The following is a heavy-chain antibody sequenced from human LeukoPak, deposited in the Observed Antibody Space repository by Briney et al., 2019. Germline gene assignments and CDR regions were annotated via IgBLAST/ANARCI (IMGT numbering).Heavy chain of an antibody. CDR1: GFTFSSYA. Sequence: GGSLRLSCAASGFTFSSYAMHWVRQAPGKGLEWVAVISYGGSNKYYADSVKGRFTISRDNSKNTLYLQMNSLRAEDTAVYYCARATYYYDSSGYWYFDYWGQGTLVTVSS. CDR3: ARATYYYDSSGYWYFDY. J-gene: IGHJ4*02. V-gene: IGHV3-30*04. CDR2: ISYGGSNK. D-gene: IGHD3-22*01.